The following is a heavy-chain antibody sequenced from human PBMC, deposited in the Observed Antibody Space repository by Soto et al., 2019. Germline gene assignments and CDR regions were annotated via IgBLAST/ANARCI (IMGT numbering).Heavy chain of an antibody. CDR3: ATDILWGGSEDYYYSGMDV. D-gene: IGHD1-26*01. J-gene: IGHJ6*02. CDR2: ITWNSGSI. CDR1: GFTFADYG. V-gene: IGHV3-9*01. Sequence: EVQLVESGGGLVQPGRSLRLSCAASGFTFADYGMHWVRQAPGKGLEWVSGITWNSGSIDYADSVKGRFTISRDNAKNSLYLQMNSLRAEDTALYYCATDILWGGSEDYYYSGMDVWGQGTTVTVSS.